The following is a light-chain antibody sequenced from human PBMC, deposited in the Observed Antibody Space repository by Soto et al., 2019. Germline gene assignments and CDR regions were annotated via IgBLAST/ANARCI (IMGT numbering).Light chain of an antibody. Sequence: DIQLTQSPSFLSASVGDRVTITCRASQGINNYLAWYQQKPGKAPNLLIYVASTLQSGVPSRFSGSGSGTEFTLTISSLQPEDLATYYCQQLFSFHPTFGQGTRLEIK. V-gene: IGKV1-9*01. CDR2: VAS. CDR1: QGINNY. CDR3: QQLFSFHPT. J-gene: IGKJ5*01.